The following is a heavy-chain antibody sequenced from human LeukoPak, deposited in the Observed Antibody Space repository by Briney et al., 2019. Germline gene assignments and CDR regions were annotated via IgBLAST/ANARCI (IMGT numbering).Heavy chain of an antibody. CDR3: ARENSGSYREFDY. Sequence: SETLSLTCTVSGGSISSYYWSWIRQPAGKGLEWIGRIYTSGSTNYNASLKSRVSMSVDTSKNQFSLKLSPVTAADTVVFYCARENSGSYREFDYWGQGTLVTVSS. CDR1: GGSISSYY. D-gene: IGHD1-26*01. J-gene: IGHJ4*02. CDR2: IYTSGST. V-gene: IGHV4-4*07.